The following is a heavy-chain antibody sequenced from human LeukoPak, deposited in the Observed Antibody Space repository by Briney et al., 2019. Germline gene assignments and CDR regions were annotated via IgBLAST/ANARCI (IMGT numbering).Heavy chain of an antibody. CDR3: ARARRGLRYFDWLFHDAFDI. J-gene: IGHJ3*02. Sequence: GASVKVSCKASGGTFSSYAISWVRQAPGQGLEWMGGIIPIFGTANYAQKFQGRVTITADESTSTAYMELSSLRSEDTAVYYCARARRGLRYFDWLFHDAFDIWGQGTMVTVSS. CDR1: GGTFSSYA. CDR2: IIPIFGTA. D-gene: IGHD3-9*01. V-gene: IGHV1-69*13.